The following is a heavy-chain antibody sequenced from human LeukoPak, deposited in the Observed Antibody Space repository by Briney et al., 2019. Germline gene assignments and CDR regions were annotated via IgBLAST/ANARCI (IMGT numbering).Heavy chain of an antibody. V-gene: IGHV1-69*04. J-gene: IGHJ4*02. D-gene: IGHD3-10*01. CDR1: GGTFSSYT. Sequence: SVKVSCKASGGTFSSYTISWVRQAPGQGLEWMGRIIPILGIANYAQKFQGRVTITADKSTSTAHMELSSLRSEDTAVYYCARDFPRPDYYGSGSQPFDYWGQGTLVTVSS. CDR2: IIPILGIA. CDR3: ARDFPRPDYYGSGSQPFDY.